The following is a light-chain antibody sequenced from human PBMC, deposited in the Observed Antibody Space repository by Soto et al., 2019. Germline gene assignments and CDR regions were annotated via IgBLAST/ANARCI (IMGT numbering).Light chain of an antibody. V-gene: IGKV3D-15*01. CDR2: DAS. J-gene: IGKJ4*01. CDR3: QQYGDWPGA. CDR1: QSVGSK. Sequence: EIVMTQSPPTLSVSPGERATLSCRASQSVGSKLALYQQRPGQAPRLLIYDASNRTTGIPARFSGSGSGTEFSLTISSLQSEDFAVYSCQQYGDWPGAFGGGTKVEIK.